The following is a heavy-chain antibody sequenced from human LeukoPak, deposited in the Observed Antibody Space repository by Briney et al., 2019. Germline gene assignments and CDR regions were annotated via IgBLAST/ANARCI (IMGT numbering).Heavy chain of an antibody. CDR3: ARAAGREESTQRWSLDP. V-gene: IGHV1-46*01. D-gene: IGHD2-15*01. J-gene: IGHJ5*02. CDR2: INPSGGST. Sequence: ASVKVSCKASGYTFTGYYMHWVRQAPGQGLEWMGIINPSGGSTSYAQKFQGRVTMTRDMSTSTVYMELSSLRSEDTAVYYCARAAGREESTQRWSLDPWGQGTLVTVSS. CDR1: GYTFTGYY.